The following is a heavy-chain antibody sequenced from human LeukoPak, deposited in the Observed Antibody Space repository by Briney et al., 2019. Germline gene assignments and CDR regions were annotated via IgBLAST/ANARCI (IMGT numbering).Heavy chain of an antibody. CDR3: ARDPIGDGYNTYYFDY. D-gene: IGHD5-24*01. J-gene: IGHJ4*02. Sequence: ASVKVSCKASGYTFTGYYMNWVRQAPGQGLEWMGWINPNSGGTNYAQKFKGRVTMTRDTSISTAYMELSRLRSDDTAVYYCARDPIGDGYNTYYFDYWGQGTLVTVSS. CDR1: GYTFTGYY. CDR2: INPNSGGT. V-gene: IGHV1-2*02.